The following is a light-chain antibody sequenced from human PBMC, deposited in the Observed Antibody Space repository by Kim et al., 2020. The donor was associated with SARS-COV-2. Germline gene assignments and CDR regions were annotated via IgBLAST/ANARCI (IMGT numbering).Light chain of an antibody. J-gene: IGLJ2*01. CDR3: QVWDDGSVI. V-gene: IGLV3-21*04. CDR2: YDT. CDR1: NIGRKS. Sequence: VAPGETATITCGGKNIGRKSVHWYQQKPGQAPVLVISYDTDRPSGIPERFSGSNSGNTASLTISRVEAGDEADYYGQVWDDGSVIFGGGTRLTVL.